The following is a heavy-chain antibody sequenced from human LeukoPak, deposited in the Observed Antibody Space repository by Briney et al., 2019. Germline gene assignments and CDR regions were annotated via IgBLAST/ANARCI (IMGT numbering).Heavy chain of an antibody. D-gene: IGHD3-9*01. CDR3: ANSDFGWLLYFHY. CDR1: GFTFSSYA. J-gene: IGHJ4*02. CDR2: ISGSGGST. V-gene: IGHV3-23*01. Sequence: GGSLRLSCAASGFTFSSYAMSWVRQAPGKGLEWVSAISGSGGSTYYADSVKGRFTISRDNSKNTLYLQMNRLRAEDTAVYYCANSDFGWLLYFHYWGQGTLVTVSS.